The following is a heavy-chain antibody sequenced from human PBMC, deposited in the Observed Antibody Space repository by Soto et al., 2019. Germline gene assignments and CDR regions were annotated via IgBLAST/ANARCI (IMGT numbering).Heavy chain of an antibody. CDR2: IYYSGST. CDR1: GGSISSYY. J-gene: IGHJ5*02. V-gene: IGHV4-59*01. CDR3: ARDPGQLELDP. D-gene: IGHD6-13*01. Sequence: SETLSLTCTVSGGSISSYYWSWIRQPPGKGLEWIGYIYYSGSTNYNPSLKSRVTISVDTSKNQFSLKLSSVTAADTAVYYCARDPGQLELDPWGQGTLVTVSS.